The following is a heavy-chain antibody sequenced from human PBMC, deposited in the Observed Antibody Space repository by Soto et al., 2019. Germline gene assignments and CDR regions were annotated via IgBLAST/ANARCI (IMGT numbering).Heavy chain of an antibody. Sequence: GGSLRLSCAASGFTFSSYEMNWVRQAPGKGLEWVSYISSSGSTIYYADSVKGRFTISRDNAKNSLYLQMNSLRAEDTAVYYCARDGLNKNQRGYYYGMDVWGQGTTVTVSS. J-gene: IGHJ6*02. D-gene: IGHD2-2*01. CDR2: ISSSGSTI. V-gene: IGHV3-48*03. CDR1: GFTFSSYE. CDR3: ARDGLNKNQRGYYYGMDV.